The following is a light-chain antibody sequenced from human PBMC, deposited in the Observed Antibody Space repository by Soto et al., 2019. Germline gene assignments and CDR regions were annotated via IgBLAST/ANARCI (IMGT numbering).Light chain of an antibody. CDR2: SND. Sequence: QSVLTQPPSASGTPGQRVTISCSGSSSNIETNYVYWYQHLPGAAPKLLIYSNDQRPSGAPDRFSASKSGTSASLAISGLRSEDEGDYYCSATDDRLSGPVFGGGTKVTVL. CDR1: SSNIETNY. CDR3: SATDDRLSGPV. V-gene: IGLV1-47*02. J-gene: IGLJ2*01.